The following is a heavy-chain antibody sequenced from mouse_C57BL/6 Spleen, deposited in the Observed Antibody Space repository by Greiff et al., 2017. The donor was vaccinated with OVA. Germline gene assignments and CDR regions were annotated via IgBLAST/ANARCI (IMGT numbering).Heavy chain of an antibody. Sequence: VQLQQPGAELVKPGASVKLSCKASGYTFTSYWMHWVKQRPGQGLEWIGLIHPNSGSTNYNEKFKSKATLTVDKSYSTAYMQLSSLTSEDSAVYYCARGDYSSRDWYFDVWGTGTTVTVSS. CDR3: ARGDYSSRDWYFDV. CDR1: GYTFTSYW. J-gene: IGHJ1*03. D-gene: IGHD1-1*01. V-gene: IGHV1-64*01. CDR2: IHPNSGST.